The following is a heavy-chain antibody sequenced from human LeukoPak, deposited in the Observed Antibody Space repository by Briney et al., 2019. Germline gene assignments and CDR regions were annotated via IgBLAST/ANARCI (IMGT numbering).Heavy chain of an antibody. Sequence: GRSLRLSCTASGFTLGDYAMSWFRQAPGKGLEWVGFIRSKAYGGTTEYAASVKGRFTISRDDSKSIAYLQMNSLKTEDTAVYYCTRGGEQLVRFFDYWGQGTLVTVSS. J-gene: IGHJ4*02. CDR2: IRSKAYGGTT. D-gene: IGHD6-6*01. CDR1: GFTLGDYA. CDR3: TRGGEQLVRFFDY. V-gene: IGHV3-49*03.